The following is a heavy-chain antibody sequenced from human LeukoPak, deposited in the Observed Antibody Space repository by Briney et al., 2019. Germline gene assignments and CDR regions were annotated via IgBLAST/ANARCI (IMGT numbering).Heavy chain of an antibody. V-gene: IGHV1-2*02. CDR3: ARDKGASYLSSFDY. CDR2: INPNSGGT. J-gene: IGHJ4*02. Sequence: ASVQVSCKASGYTFTGYYIHWVRQAPGQGLEWMGWINPNSGGTNYAQRFQGRVTMTRDTSISTAYMELSRLRSDDTAVYYCARDKGASYLSSFDYWGQGTLVTVSS. D-gene: IGHD2-2*01. CDR1: GYTFTGYY.